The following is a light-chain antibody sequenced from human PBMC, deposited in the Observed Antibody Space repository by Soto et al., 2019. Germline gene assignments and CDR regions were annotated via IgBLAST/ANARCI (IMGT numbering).Light chain of an antibody. J-gene: IGKJ4*01. V-gene: IGKV3-11*01. Sequence: EIVLTQSPATLSLSPGERATLSCRASQSVSSYLAWYQQKPGQAPRLLIYDASNRATGIPARFSGSGSGTEFTLTINSLQSEDFAVYYCQQYNNWPPLTFGGGTKGDIK. CDR1: QSVSSY. CDR3: QQYNNWPPLT. CDR2: DAS.